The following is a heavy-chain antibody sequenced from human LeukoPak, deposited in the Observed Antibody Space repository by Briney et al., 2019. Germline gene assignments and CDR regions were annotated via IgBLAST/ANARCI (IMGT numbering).Heavy chain of an antibody. Sequence: PGGSLRLSCAASGFTFSSYGMHWVRQAPGKGLEWVAFIRYDGSNKYYADSVKGRFTISRDNSKNTLYLQMNSLRAEDTAVYYCAKERYYYGSGSYYYYYYGMDVWGQGTTVTVSS. J-gene: IGHJ6*02. CDR1: GFTFSSYG. D-gene: IGHD3-10*01. CDR2: IRYDGSNK. CDR3: AKERYYYGSGSYYYYYYGMDV. V-gene: IGHV3-30*02.